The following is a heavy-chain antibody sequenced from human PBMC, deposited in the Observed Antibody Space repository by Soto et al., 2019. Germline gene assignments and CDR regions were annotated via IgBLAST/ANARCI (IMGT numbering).Heavy chain of an antibody. D-gene: IGHD2-2*02. V-gene: IGHV1-69*01. Sequence: QVQLVQSGAEVKKPGSSVKVSCKVSGDTFSSYGISWVRQAPGQGLEWMGGIIPMYGTANYSQKFQGRVTITADEPTTAAYMELSSLRSEDTAVYLCVRDHGYGTSRSCYRDYYYYGMDVWGQGTTVTVSS. J-gene: IGHJ6*02. CDR2: IIPMYGTA. CDR3: VRDHGYGTSRSCYRDYYYYGMDV. CDR1: GDTFSSYG.